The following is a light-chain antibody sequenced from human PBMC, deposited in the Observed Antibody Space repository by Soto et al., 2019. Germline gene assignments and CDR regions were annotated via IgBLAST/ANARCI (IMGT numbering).Light chain of an antibody. V-gene: IGKV3-11*01. CDR2: DAT. CDR3: QQRSKWPVT. J-gene: IGKJ4*01. Sequence: EIVLTQSPATLSLSPGERATLSCRASQSVNSYLAWYQQKPGQDPRLLIYDATSRATGIPARFSGSGSGTDFTLPISSLEPEDFAVYYCQQRSKWPVTFGGGTKVEIK. CDR1: QSVNSY.